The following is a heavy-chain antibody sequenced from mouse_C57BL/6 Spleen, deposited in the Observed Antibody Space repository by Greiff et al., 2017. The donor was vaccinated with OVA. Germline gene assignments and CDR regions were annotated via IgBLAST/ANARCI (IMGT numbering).Heavy chain of an antibody. CDR3: AREDSSGSFYFDY. D-gene: IGHD3-2*02. CDR2: INPNNGGT. Sequence: EVQLQQSGPELVKPGASVKISCKASGYTFTDYYMNWVKQSHGKSLEWIGDINPNNGGTSYNQKFKGKATLTVDKSSSTAYMELRSLTSEDSAVYYCAREDSSGSFYFDYWGQGTTLTVSS. V-gene: IGHV1-26*01. J-gene: IGHJ2*01. CDR1: GYTFTDYY.